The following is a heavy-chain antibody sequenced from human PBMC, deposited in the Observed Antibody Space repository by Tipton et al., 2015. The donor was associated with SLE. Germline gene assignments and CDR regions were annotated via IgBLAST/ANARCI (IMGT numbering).Heavy chain of an antibody. CDR2: MYYSGSA. V-gene: IGHV4-59*01. CDR3: ARGFSMVRSYMDV. D-gene: IGHD3-10*01. J-gene: IGHJ6*03. CDR1: GGSFSGYF. Sequence: TLSLTCAVYGGSFSGYFWSWIRQPPGKGLEWIGYMYYSGSANYNPSLKSRVTISVDTSKNQFSLKLSSVTAADMAVYYCARGFSMVRSYMDVWGKGTTATVSS.